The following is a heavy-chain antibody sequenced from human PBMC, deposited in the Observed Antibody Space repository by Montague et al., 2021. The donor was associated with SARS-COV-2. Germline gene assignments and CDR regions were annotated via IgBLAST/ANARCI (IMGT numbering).Heavy chain of an antibody. Sequence: SETLSLTCAVHGGSFSTYSWNWIRQPPGKGLEWIGEIHHGGSTNYNPSLKSRVTISADMSKYQFSLTLTSVAAADTAVYYCARLGDGVVPSPILGVGPYYSYYYMDVWGKGTTVTVSS. CDR3: ARLGDGVVPSPILGVGPYYSYYYMDV. D-gene: IGHD3-10*01. V-gene: IGHV4-34*01. J-gene: IGHJ6*03. CDR1: GGSFSTYS. CDR2: IHHGGST.